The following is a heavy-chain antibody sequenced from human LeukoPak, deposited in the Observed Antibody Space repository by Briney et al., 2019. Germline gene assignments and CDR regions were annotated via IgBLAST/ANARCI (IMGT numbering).Heavy chain of an antibody. D-gene: IGHD5/OR15-5a*01. V-gene: IGHV4-39*07. CDR3: VRGQTDMVSRRLDY. J-gene: IGHJ4*02. CDR2: LYYSGST. CDR1: GGSISSSSYY. Sequence: PSETLSLTCTVSGGSISSSSYYWGWTRQPPGKGLEWVGSLYYSGSTYYNPSLKSRVTISVDSSKKQFSLKLSSVTAADTAVYYCVRGQTDMVSRRLDYWGQGTLVTVSS.